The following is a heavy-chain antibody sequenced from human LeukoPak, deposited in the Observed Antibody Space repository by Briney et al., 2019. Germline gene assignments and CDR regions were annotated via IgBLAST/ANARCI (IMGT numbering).Heavy chain of an antibody. Sequence: PGGSLRLSCAASGFTFSSYGMHWVRQAPGKGLEWVSSISSSSSYIYYADSVKGRFTISRDNAKNSLYLQMNSLRAEDTAVYYCAREHVVGAYNWFDPWGQGTLVTVSS. V-gene: IGHV3-21*01. CDR3: AREHVVGAYNWFDP. J-gene: IGHJ5*02. CDR1: GFTFSSYG. D-gene: IGHD1-26*01. CDR2: ISSSSSYI.